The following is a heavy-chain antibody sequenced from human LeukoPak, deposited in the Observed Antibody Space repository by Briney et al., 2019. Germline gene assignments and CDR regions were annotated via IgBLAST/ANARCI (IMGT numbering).Heavy chain of an antibody. CDR1: GGTFNSNA. Sequence: ASVKVSCKASGGTFNSNAIHWVRQAPGQGLEWMGGITPIFGSTKYAQKFQGRVTVTTDESTSTAYMELSDLRSDDTAVYYCARGRSGVPAVTYNWFDPWGQGTLVTVSS. V-gene: IGHV1-69*05. J-gene: IGHJ5*02. CDR2: ITPIFGST. D-gene: IGHD6-13*01. CDR3: ARGRSGVPAVTYNWFDP.